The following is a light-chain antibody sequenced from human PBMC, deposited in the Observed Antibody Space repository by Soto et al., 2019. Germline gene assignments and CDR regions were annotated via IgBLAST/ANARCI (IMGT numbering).Light chain of an antibody. V-gene: IGLV1-47*01. Sequence: QSVLTQPPSASGTPGQRVTISCSGSSSNIRSNYVYWYQQFPGTAPKLLMYRSDQRPSGVPDRFSGSKSGTSASLAISGLRSDDEADYYFSARDDSLSGVVFGGGTRLTVL. CDR1: SSNIRSNY. CDR3: SARDDSLSGVV. CDR2: RSD. J-gene: IGLJ2*01.